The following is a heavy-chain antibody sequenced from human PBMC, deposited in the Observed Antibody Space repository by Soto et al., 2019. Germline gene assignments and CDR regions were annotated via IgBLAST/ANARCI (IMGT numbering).Heavy chain of an antibody. Sequence: ASVKVSCKASGYTFTSYDIYWVRQATGQGLEWMGWMNPNTGNSGYAQKFQGRVTMTSDTSISTAHVELSSLRSEDTAVYYCARRAETNGWNGFGADKYYFDFWAHGTLVTVSS. CDR2: MNPNTGNS. D-gene: IGHD1-1*01. V-gene: IGHV1-8*01. CDR3: ARRAETNGWNGFGADKYYFDF. CDR1: GYTFTSYD. J-gene: IGHJ4*01.